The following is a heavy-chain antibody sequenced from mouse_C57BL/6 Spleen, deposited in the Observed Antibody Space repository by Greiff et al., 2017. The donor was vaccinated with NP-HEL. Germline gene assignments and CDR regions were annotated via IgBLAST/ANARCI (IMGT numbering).Heavy chain of an antibody. V-gene: IGHV2-9-1*01. Sequence: VQLQESGPGLVAPSQSLSITCTVSGFSLTSYAISWVRQPPGKGLEWLGVLWTGGGTNYNSALNSRLSISKDNSKSQVFLKRNSLQTDDTARYDCARVYDYDVAWFAYWGQGTLVTVSA. CDR1: GFSLTSYA. J-gene: IGHJ3*01. CDR3: ARVYDYDVAWFAY. CDR2: LWTGGGT. D-gene: IGHD2-4*01.